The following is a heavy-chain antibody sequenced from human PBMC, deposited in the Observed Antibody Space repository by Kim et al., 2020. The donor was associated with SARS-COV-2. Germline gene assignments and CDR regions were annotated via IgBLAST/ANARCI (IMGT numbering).Heavy chain of an antibody. Sequence: SETLSLTCTVSGGSISSYRWGWVRQPAGKEPERIGPVYSTGSTDYNPSFRRRLTMSVDTSKNRFSLKLSTVTAADAAVYYCARGPTGGGDRWFDPWGQGTLVTVS. CDR3: ARGPTGGGDRWFDP. CDR2: VYSTGST. V-gene: IGHV4-4*07. J-gene: IGHJ5*02. CDR1: GGSISSYR. D-gene: IGHD3-16*01.